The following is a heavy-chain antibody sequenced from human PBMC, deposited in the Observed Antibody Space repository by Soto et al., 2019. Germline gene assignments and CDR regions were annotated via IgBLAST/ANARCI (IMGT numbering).Heavy chain of an antibody. CDR2: IIPIFGTA. Sequence: ASVNVSCKASGGTFSSYAISWVRQAPGQGLEWMGGIIPIFGTANYAQKFQGRVTITADESTSTAYMELSSLRPEDTAVYYCARGLYSYDSSGYYGWFDPWGQGTLVTVPQ. V-gene: IGHV1-69*13. CDR1: GGTFSSYA. D-gene: IGHD3-22*01. J-gene: IGHJ5*02. CDR3: ARGLYSYDSSGYYGWFDP.